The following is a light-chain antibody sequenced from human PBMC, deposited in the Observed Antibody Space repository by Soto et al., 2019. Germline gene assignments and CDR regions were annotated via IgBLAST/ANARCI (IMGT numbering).Light chain of an antibody. V-gene: IGLV4-60*02. CDR3: ETWDSNTHV. Sequence: QPVLTQSSSASASLGSSVKLTCTLSSGHSSYIIAWHQQQPGKAPRYLMKLEGSGSYNKGSGVPDRVSGSSSGADRYLTISNLQFEDEADYYCETWDSNTHVFGGGTKLTVL. CDR2: LEGSGSY. J-gene: IGLJ3*02. CDR1: SGHSSYI.